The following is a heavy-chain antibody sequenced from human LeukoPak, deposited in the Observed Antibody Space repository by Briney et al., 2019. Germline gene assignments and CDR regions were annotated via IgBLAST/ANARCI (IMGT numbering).Heavy chain of an antibody. Sequence: SETLSLTCTLSGDSISSGSYYWGWIRQPPGKGLDWIGSISYSGNTYYNPSLKSRVTISVDTSKNQFSLKVKSVTAADTAVYYCARDRAGFSGGSWEDAFDVWGPGTMVTVSS. CDR3: ARDRAGFSGGSWEDAFDV. V-gene: IGHV4-39*07. CDR2: ISYSGNT. D-gene: IGHD2-15*01. J-gene: IGHJ3*01. CDR1: GDSISSGSYY.